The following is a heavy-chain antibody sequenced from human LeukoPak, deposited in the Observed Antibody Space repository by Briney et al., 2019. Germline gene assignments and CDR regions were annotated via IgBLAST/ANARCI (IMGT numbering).Heavy chain of an antibody. V-gene: IGHV4-34*01. CDR3: ARAGLRYFDWLLDDGIDY. CDR1: GGSFSGYY. Sequence: SETLSLTCAVYGGSFSGYYWSWIRQPPGKGLEWIGEINHSGSTNHNPSLKSRVTISVDTSKNQFSLKLSSVTAADTAVYYCARAGLRYFDWLLDDGIDYWGQGTLVTVSS. D-gene: IGHD3-9*01. CDR2: INHSGST. J-gene: IGHJ4*02.